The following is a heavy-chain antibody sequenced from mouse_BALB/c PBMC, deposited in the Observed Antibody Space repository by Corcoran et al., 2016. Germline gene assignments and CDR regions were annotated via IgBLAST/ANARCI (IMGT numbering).Heavy chain of an antibody. CDR3: ASRYDEGWFAY. Sequence: EVQLQQSGPELVKPGASVKMSCKASGYTFTSYVMHWVKQKPGQGLEWIGYINPYNDGTKYNEKFKGKATLTSDKSSSTAYMELSSRTSEDSAAYYCASRYDEGWFAYWGEGTLVTVSA. CDR2: INPYNDGT. J-gene: IGHJ3*01. D-gene: IGHD2-14*01. CDR1: GYTFTSYV. V-gene: IGHV1S136*01.